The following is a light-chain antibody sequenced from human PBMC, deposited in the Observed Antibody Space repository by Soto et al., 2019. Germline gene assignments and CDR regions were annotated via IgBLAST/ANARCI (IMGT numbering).Light chain of an antibody. V-gene: IGLV2-14*01. J-gene: IGLJ1*01. CDR1: SSDIGAYNY. CDR3: SSYTGSSTPYV. Sequence: QSVLTLSASVSGSPGQSITISCTGTSSDIGAYNYVSWYQQHPGKAPKLMIYEVSNRPSGVSNRFSGSKSGNTASLTISGLQDEDEADYYCSSYTGSSTPYVFGTGTKLTVL. CDR2: EVS.